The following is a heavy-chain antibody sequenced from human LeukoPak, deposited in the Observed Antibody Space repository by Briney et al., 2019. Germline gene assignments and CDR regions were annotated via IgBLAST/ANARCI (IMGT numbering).Heavy chain of an antibody. J-gene: IGHJ4*02. CDR3: ARLSYRRTWAYSGYVLSYFDY. D-gene: IGHD5-12*01. CDR2: MNPNSGNT. CDR1: GYTFTSYD. V-gene: IGHV1-8*01. Sequence: APVKVSCKASGYTFTSYDINWVRQATGQGLEWMGWMNPNSGNTGYAQKFQGRVTMTRNTSISTAYMELSSLRSEDTAVYYCARLSYRRTWAYSGYVLSYFDYWGQGTLVTVSS.